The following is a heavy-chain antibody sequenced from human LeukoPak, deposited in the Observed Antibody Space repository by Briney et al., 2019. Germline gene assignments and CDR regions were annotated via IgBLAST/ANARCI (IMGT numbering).Heavy chain of an antibody. Sequence: PSETLSLTCTVSGGSISSGDYSWSWFRQPPGKGLEWIGSIYSSGSTYYNPSLKSRVIISVDTSKNPFSLKVSSVTAADTAVYYCAMRGYTYGNWYFDLWGRGTLVTVSS. CDR3: AMRGYTYGNWYFDL. V-gene: IGHV4-30-4*01. J-gene: IGHJ2*01. CDR1: GGSISSGDYS. D-gene: IGHD5-18*01. CDR2: IYSSGST.